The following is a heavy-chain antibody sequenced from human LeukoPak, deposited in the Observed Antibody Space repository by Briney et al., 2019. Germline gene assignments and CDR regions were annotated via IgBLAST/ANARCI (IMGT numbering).Heavy chain of an antibody. CDR3: ARDLGPTSSWYFHWFDP. Sequence: GGSLRLSCAASGFTLSDYYMSWIRQSPGKGLEWVSHISSSGSFIYYADSVKGRFTIFRDNAKNSVYLQMNSLRAEDTAVYYCARDLGPTSSWYFHWFDPWGQGTLVTVSS. V-gene: IGHV3-11*01. J-gene: IGHJ5*02. CDR2: ISSSGSFI. CDR1: GFTLSDYY. D-gene: IGHD6-13*01.